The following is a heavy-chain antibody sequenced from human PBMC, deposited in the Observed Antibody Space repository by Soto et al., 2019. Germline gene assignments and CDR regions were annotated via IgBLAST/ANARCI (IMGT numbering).Heavy chain of an antibody. V-gene: IGHV1-3*01. CDR3: ARVRSGPHYYYYYMDV. CDR2: INAGNGNT. Sequence: QVQLVQSGAEVKKPGASVKVSCKASGYTFTSYAMHWVRQAPGQRLEWMGWINAGNGNTKYSQKFQGRVTITRDTSASTAYMELSSLRSEDTAVYYCARVRSGPHYYYYYMDVWGKGTTVTVSS. J-gene: IGHJ6*03. CDR1: GYTFTSYA. D-gene: IGHD3-3*01.